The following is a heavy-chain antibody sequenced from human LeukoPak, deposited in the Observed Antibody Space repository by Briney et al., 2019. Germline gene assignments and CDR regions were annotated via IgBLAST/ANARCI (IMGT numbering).Heavy chain of an antibody. J-gene: IGHJ4*02. CDR1: DDSISRDF. CDR3: ARLPDVSGWPFDY. CDR2: IRYRGRT. D-gene: IGHD6-19*01. V-gene: IGHV4-59*01. Sequence: SETLSLTCTASDDSISRDFWTWIREPPGKGLEWIGYIRYRGRTKYNHSLKSRVTISIQTSKNQFSLKLTSVTAADTAMYYCARLPDVSGWPFDYWGQGTLVTVSS.